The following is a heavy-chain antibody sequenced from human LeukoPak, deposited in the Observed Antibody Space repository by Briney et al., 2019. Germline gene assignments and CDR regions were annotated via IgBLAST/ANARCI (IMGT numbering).Heavy chain of an antibody. CDR2: IYHSGTT. V-gene: IGHV4-38-2*01. Sequence: SETLSLTCAVSGYSISSGYYWGWIRQPPVKGLEWIGNIYHSGTTYYNPSLKSRVTISVDTSKNQFSLKMTSVTAADTAVYYCARQGGSYYGYWGQGTLVTVSS. CDR3: ARQGGSYYGY. D-gene: IGHD1-26*01. CDR1: GYSISSGYY. J-gene: IGHJ4*02.